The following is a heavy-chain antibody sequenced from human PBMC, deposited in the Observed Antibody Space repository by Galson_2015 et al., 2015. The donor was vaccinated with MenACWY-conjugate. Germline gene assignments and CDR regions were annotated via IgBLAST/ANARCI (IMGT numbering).Heavy chain of an antibody. J-gene: IGHJ4*02. D-gene: IGHD3-10*01. CDR2: VYYSGTT. CDR1: GGSTSGYY. V-gene: IGHV4-59*01. CDR3: ARGNYYVSGTYYKSANFDY. Sequence: ETLSLTCSVSGGSTSGYYWSWIRQPPGKGLEWVGYVYYSGTTSYNPSLESRVTMSLDTSTKQISLKLSSVTAADTAVYYCARGNYYVSGTYYKSANFDYWGQGSLVTVSS.